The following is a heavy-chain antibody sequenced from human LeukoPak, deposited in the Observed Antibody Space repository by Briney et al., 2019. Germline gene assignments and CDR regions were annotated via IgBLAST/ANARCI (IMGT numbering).Heavy chain of an antibody. J-gene: IGHJ1*01. CDR1: GFTFSSYW. CDR3: ARGHYYDSSGPWM. Sequence: GGSLRLSCAASGFTFSSYWMSWVRQAPGKGLEWVANIKQDGSEKYYVDSVKGRFAISRDNAKNSLYLQMNSLRAEDTAVYYCARGHYYDSSGPWMWGQGTLVTVSS. D-gene: IGHD3-22*01. V-gene: IGHV3-7*01. CDR2: IKQDGSEK.